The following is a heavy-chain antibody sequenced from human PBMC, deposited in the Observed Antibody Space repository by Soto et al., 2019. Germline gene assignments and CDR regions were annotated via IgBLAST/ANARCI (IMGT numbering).Heavy chain of an antibody. Sequence: QVQLVQSGAEVKKPGASVKVSCKTSGYTFRTYGISWVRQAPGKGLEWMGWISSYNDKTKYSQKIEGRATMTTDTFTSTAYLELRSLRADDTAVYYCASDSHDYDSSYWYFDFWGRGTLVPVTS. CDR2: ISSYNDKT. J-gene: IGHJ2*01. D-gene: IGHD3-22*01. CDR1: GYTFRTYG. CDR3: ASDSHDYDSSYWYFDF. V-gene: IGHV1-18*01.